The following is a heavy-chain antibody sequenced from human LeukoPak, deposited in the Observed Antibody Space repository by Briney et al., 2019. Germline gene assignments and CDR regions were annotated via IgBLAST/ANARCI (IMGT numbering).Heavy chain of an antibody. CDR3: CKDLPLTGGGVLFY. CDR1: GFNFNNAW. V-gene: IGHV3-15*01. J-gene: IGHJ4*01. Sequence: GGSLRLSCAASGFNFNNAWMTWVRQVPGKGLEWVGHIRSRPSGGTADYGAPVKDRFTISRDDPKNTVYLQMSSLRTEDTAVYYCCKDLPLTGGGVLFYWGHGTLVTVSS. CDR2: IRSRPSGGTA. D-gene: IGHD3-16*01.